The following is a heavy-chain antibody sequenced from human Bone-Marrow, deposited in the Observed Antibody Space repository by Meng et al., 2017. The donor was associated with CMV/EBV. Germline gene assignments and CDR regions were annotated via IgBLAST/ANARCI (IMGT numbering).Heavy chain of an antibody. V-gene: IGHV3-48*04. CDR3: ARLARRGNRFLEWSGCKPMDV. CDR2: IRSSSSTI. D-gene: IGHD3-3*01. Sequence: GGSLRLSCAASGFTFSSYSMNWVRRAPGKGLEWVSYIRSSSSTIYYADSVKGRFTISRDNAKNSLYLQISSLRAEDTAVYYCARLARRGNRFLEWSGCKPMDVWGQGTTVTGSS. J-gene: IGHJ6*01. CDR1: GFTFSSYS.